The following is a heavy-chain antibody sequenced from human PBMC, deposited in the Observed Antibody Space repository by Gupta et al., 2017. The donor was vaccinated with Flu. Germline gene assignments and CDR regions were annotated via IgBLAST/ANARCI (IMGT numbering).Heavy chain of an antibody. D-gene: IGHD2-21*02. J-gene: IGHJ4*02. CDR3: ARANCGGDCSSGSRYFDY. Sequence: GQGLEWLGWITSYNTKTNSAQRLQGRVTVTTDTSTSTAYMELRSLRADDTAVYYCARANCGGDCSSGSRYFDYWGQGTPVTVSS. CDR2: ITSYNTKT. V-gene: IGHV1-18*01.